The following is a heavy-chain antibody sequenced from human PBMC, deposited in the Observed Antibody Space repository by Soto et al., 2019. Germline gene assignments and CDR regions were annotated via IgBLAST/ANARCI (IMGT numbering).Heavy chain of an antibody. J-gene: IGHJ4*02. CDR2: ISDSGGST. Sequence: PGGSLRLSCAAYGFTFSSYAMSWVRQAPGKGLEWVSAISDSGGSTYYADSVKGRFTISRDNSKNTLYLQMNSLRAEDTAVYYCAKSGYVLVPAWRYWGQGTLVTVSS. CDR1: GFTFSSYA. D-gene: IGHD6-25*01. V-gene: IGHV3-23*01. CDR3: AKSGYVLVPAWRY.